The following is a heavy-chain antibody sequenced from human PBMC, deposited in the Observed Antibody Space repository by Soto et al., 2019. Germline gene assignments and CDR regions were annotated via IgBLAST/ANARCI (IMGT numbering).Heavy chain of an antibody. Sequence: GGSLRLSCAASGFTFSSYAMSWVRQAPGKGLEWVSAISGSGGSTYYADSVKGRFTISRDNSKNTLYLQMNSLRAEDTAVYYCAKDLGVFMDRRPLGAFDIWGQGTMVTVSS. CDR2: ISGSGGST. D-gene: IGHD3-16*01. J-gene: IGHJ3*02. CDR3: AKDLGVFMDRRPLGAFDI. V-gene: IGHV3-23*01. CDR1: GFTFSSYA.